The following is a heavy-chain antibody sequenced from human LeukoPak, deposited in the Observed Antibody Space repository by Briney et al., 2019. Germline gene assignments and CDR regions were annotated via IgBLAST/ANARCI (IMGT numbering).Heavy chain of an antibody. V-gene: IGHV4-59*01. CDR1: GGSISSYY. D-gene: IGHD5-18*01. J-gene: IGHJ4*02. CDR2: IYYSGST. CDR3: ARVRDTAMTYYFDY. Sequence: SETLSLTCTVSGGSISSYYWSWIRQPPGKGLEWIGYIYYSGSTYYNPSLKSRVTISVDTSKNQFSLKLSSVTAADTAVYYCARVRDTAMTYYFDYWGQGTLVTVSS.